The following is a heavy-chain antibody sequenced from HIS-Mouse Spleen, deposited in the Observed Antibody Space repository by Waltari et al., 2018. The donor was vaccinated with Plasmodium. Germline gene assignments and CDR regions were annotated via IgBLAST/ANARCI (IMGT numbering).Heavy chain of an antibody. V-gene: IGHV4-34*01. CDR1: GGSFSGYY. CDR3: ARGGIVGATIDY. CDR2: INHSGST. J-gene: IGHJ4*02. Sequence: QVQLQQWGAGLLKPSETLSLTCAVYGGSFSGYYGSWIRQPPGKGLEWIGEINHSGSTNYNPYLKSRVTISVDTSKNQFSLKLSSVTAADTAVYYCARGGIVGATIDYWGQGTLVTVSS. D-gene: IGHD1-26*01.